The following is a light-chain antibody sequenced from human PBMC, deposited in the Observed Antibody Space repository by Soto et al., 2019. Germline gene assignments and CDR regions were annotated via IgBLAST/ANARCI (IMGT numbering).Light chain of an antibody. J-gene: IGKJ4*01. CDR1: QSVSSSF. CDR2: GAS. V-gene: IGKV3-20*01. CDR3: QQYGSSPLT. Sequence: EIVLTQSPGTLSLSPGERATLSCRASQSVSSSFLAGYQQKPGQAPRLLIYGASSRATGIPDRFSGSGSGTDFTLTSSRLEPEDVAVYYCQQYGSSPLTFGGGTKVEIK.